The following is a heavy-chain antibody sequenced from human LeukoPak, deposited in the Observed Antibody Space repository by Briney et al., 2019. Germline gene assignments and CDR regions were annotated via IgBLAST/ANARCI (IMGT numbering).Heavy chain of an antibody. CDR3: ARDLRGVRGPPTLLGY. CDR2: INPNSGGT. V-gene: IGHV1-2*02. Sequence: VASVKVSCKASGNSLSNYYIHWVRQAPGQGLEWMGWINPNSGGTNYAQKFQGRVTMTRDTSISTAYMELSRLRSDDTAVYYCARDLRGVRGPPTLLGYWGQGTLVTVSS. J-gene: IGHJ4*02. CDR1: GNSLSNYY. D-gene: IGHD3-10*01.